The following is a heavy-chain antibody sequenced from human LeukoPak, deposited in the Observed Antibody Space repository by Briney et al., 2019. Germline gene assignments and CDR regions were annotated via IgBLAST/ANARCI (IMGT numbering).Heavy chain of an antibody. D-gene: IGHD3-22*01. J-gene: IGHJ5*02. CDR1: GFTVSSNY. V-gene: IGHV4-39*07. Sequence: PGGSLRLSCAASGFTVSSNYMSWVRQAPGKGLEWIGSIYYSGSTYYNPSLKSRVTISVDTSKNQFSLKLSSVTAADTAVYYCARDYYDSSGYSQIGNWFDPWGQGTLVTVSS. CDR2: IYYSGST. CDR3: ARDYYDSSGYSQIGNWFDP.